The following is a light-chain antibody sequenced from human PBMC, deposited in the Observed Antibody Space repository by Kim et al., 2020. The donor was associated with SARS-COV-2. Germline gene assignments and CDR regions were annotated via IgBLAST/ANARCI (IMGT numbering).Light chain of an antibody. CDR3: QKYETYWT. CDR2: KAS. CDR1: QNIGNW. V-gene: IGKV1-5*03. J-gene: IGKJ1*01. Sequence: DIQMTQSPSTLSASVGDRVTITCRASQNIGNWLAWYQQKPGKAPKLLIYKASRLQSGVPSRFSGSGAGTEFTLTISSLQPDDFGIYFCQKYETYWTFGLGTKVEVK.